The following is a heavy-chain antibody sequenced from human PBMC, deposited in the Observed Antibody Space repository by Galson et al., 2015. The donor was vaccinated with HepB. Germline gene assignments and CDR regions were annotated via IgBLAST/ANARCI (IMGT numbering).Heavy chain of an antibody. V-gene: IGHV3-48*01. D-gene: IGHD6-19*01. CDR1: GFTFSSYS. CDR3: ARGRRLDRGYYFDY. Sequence: SLRLSCAASGFTFSSYSMNWVRQAPGKGLEWVSYISSSSSTIYYADSVKGRFTISRDNAKNSLYLQMNSLRAEDTAVYYCARGRRLDRGYYFDYWGQGTLVTVSS. J-gene: IGHJ4*02. CDR2: ISSSSSTI.